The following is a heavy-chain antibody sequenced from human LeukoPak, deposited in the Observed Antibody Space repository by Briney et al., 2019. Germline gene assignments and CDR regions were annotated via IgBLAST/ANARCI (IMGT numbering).Heavy chain of an antibody. D-gene: IGHD6-19*01. V-gene: IGHV3-33*01. CDR2: IWYDGSNK. Sequence: GRSLRLSCAASGFTFSSYGMHWVRQAPGKGLEWVAVIWYDGSNKYYADSVKGRFTISRDNSKNTLYLQMNSLRAEDTAVYYCARDVGIAVVNNWFDPWGQGTLVTVSS. J-gene: IGHJ5*02. CDR1: GFTFSSYG. CDR3: ARDVGIAVVNNWFDP.